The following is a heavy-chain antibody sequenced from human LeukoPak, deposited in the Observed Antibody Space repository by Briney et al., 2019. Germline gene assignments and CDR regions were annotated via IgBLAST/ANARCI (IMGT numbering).Heavy chain of an antibody. CDR3: ARDWGYYYYYGMDV. D-gene: IGHD3-16*01. CDR1: GFTFSDYY. CDR2: ISSSGSTI. Sequence: RGSLRLSCAASGFTFSDYYMSWIRQAPGKGLEWVSYISSSGSTIYYADSVKGRFTISRDNAKNSLYLQMNSLRAEDTAVYYCARDWGYYYYYGMDVWGQGTTVTVSS. J-gene: IGHJ6*02. V-gene: IGHV3-11*04.